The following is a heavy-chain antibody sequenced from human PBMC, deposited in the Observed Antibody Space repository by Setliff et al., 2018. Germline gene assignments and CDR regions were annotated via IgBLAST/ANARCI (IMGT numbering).Heavy chain of an antibody. D-gene: IGHD2-2*01. CDR2: ISGNGLTI. J-gene: IGHJ4*02. Sequence: LRLSCAASGFSFSDYYMSWVRQAPGKGLEWLSKISGNGLTIYYADSVRGRFTISRDNAKNSLYLQMNSLRAEDTAVYYFRLANCSKNCEEALDYWSQGTLVTVSS. V-gene: IGHV3-11*04. CDR3: RLANCSKNCEEALDY. CDR1: GFSFSDYY.